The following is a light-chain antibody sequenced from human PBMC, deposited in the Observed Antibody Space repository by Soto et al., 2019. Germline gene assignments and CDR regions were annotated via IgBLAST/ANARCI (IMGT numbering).Light chain of an antibody. J-gene: IGKJ2*01. V-gene: IGKV1-27*01. Sequence: DIQMTQSPSSLSASVGDRVTITCRASQGISTYLAWYQQKPGKVPKLLIYAASTLQSGVPSRFSGSGSGTDFTLTIGSLQPEDVATCYCQKYNSAPHTFGQGTKLEIK. CDR1: QGISTY. CDR3: QKYNSAPHT. CDR2: AAS.